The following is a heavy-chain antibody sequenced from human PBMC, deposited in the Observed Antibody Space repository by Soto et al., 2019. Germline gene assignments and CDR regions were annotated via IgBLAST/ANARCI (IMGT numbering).Heavy chain of an antibody. D-gene: IGHD3-16*02. CDR3: ARDSPQYDYIWGSYPQVGFDP. CDR1: GFTFSSYS. Sequence: GGSLRLSCAASGFTFSSYSMNWVRQAPGKGLEWVSSISSSSSYIYYADSVKGRFTISRDNAKNSLYLQMNSLRAEDTAVYYCARDSPQYDYIWGSYPQVGFDPWGQGTLVTVSS. V-gene: IGHV3-21*01. CDR2: ISSSSSYI. J-gene: IGHJ5*02.